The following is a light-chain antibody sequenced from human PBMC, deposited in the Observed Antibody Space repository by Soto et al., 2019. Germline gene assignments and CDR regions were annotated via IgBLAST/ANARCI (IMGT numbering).Light chain of an antibody. Sequence: EIVVTQSPGTLSLSPGERASLSCRASQSVSSSSYLAWYQQKPGQAPRLLIYGASSRATGIPDRFSGSGSGTDFTLTISRLEPEDFAVYYCHQYGSSPSYTFGQGTKLEIK. CDR2: GAS. CDR3: HQYGSSPSYT. V-gene: IGKV3-20*01. J-gene: IGKJ2*01. CDR1: QSVSSSSY.